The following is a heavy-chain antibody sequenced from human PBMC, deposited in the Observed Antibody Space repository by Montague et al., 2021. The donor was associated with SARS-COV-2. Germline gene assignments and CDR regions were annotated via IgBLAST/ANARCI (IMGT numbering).Heavy chain of an antibody. J-gene: IGHJ6*03. CDR3: ARLRDGVVPSPILGVGPYYSYYYMDV. CDR2: INHGGGT. V-gene: IGHV4-34*01. Sequence: SETLSLTYAVHGTSFSGYYWNWIRQPPGKGLEWIGEINHGGGTKYSPSLKSRLTISADTSKNQFSLKLTSVAAADTAVYYCARLRDGVVPSPILGVGPYYSYYYMDVWGRGTTVTVSS. D-gene: IGHD3-10*01. CDR1: GTSFSGYY.